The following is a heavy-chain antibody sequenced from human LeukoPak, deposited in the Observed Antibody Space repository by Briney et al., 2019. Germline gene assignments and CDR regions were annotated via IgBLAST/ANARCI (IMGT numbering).Heavy chain of an antibody. CDR1: GDSISSSGYY. Sequence: SETLSLTCSVSGDSISSSGYYWDWIRQPPGKGLEWIGEINHSGSTNYNPSLKSRVTISVDTSKNQFSLKLSSVTAADTAVYYCARLGSGSYIFARGPYDYWGQGTLVTVSS. D-gene: IGHD3-10*01. CDR2: INHSGST. V-gene: IGHV4-39*07. J-gene: IGHJ4*02. CDR3: ARLGSGSYIFARGPYDY.